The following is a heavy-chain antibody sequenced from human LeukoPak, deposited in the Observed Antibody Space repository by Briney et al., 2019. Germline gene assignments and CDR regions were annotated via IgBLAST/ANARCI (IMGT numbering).Heavy chain of an antibody. CDR3: ASPSGSRGVFLDY. J-gene: IGHJ4*02. Sequence: GGSLRLSCAASWFTVNSNLMSWLRQAPGKGLELVSIIYSGGSTSYEDSVKGRFTISRDNSKNTLYLQMNSLRAEDTAVYYCASPSGSRGVFLDYWGQGTLVTVSS. CDR1: WFTVNSNL. CDR2: IYSGGST. D-gene: IGHD3-10*01. V-gene: IGHV3-53*01.